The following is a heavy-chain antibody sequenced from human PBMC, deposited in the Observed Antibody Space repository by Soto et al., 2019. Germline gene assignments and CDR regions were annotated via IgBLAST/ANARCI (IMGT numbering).Heavy chain of an antibody. CDR1: GFTFSSYS. V-gene: IGHV3-21*01. Sequence: EVQLVESGGVLVQPGGSLRLSCAASGFTFSSYSMNWVRQAPGKGLEWVSSISSSSSYIYYADSVKGRFTISRDNAKNSLYLQMNSLRAEDTAVYYCARVPRARGVVTFDYWGQGTLVTVSS. CDR2: ISSSSSYI. J-gene: IGHJ4*02. D-gene: IGHD3-3*01. CDR3: ARVPRARGVVTFDY.